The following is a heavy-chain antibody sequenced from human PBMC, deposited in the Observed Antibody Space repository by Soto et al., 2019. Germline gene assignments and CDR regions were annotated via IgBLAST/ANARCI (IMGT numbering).Heavy chain of an antibody. CDR1: GDSMTGVN. CDR3: TRARYGDHFDS. CDR2: IDYSGST. J-gene: IGHJ4*02. Sequence: PSETLSLTCSVSGDSMTGVNWGWFRQSPEKGLEWIGYIDYSGSTNYNPSLRSRITITIDTSSNQFSLNLASVTAADAAVYYCTRARYGDHFDSWGQGTLVTVSS. D-gene: IGHD4-17*01. V-gene: IGHV4-59*01.